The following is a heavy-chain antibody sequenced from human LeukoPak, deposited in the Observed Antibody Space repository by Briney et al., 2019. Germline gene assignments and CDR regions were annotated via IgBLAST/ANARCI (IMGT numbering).Heavy chain of an antibody. CDR3: AKHKYYDFWSGYYTSAQYYYYGMDV. J-gene: IGHJ6*02. CDR1: GFTVSSNY. D-gene: IGHD3-3*01. Sequence: GGSLRLSCAASGFTVSSNYMSWVRQAPGKGLEWVSSIYSGGSTYYTDSVKGRFTISRDNSKNTLYLQMNSLRAEDTAVYYCAKHKYYDFWSGYYTSAQYYYYGMDVWGQGTTVTVSS. CDR2: IYSGGST. V-gene: IGHV3-66*04.